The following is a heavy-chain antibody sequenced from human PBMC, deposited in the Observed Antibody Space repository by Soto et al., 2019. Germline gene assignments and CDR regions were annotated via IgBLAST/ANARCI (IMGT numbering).Heavy chain of an antibody. V-gene: IGHV3-33*01. CDR2: IWYDGSNK. J-gene: IGHJ3*02. D-gene: IGHD3-10*01. CDR3: ARDLDYGSGSYAFDI. CDR1: GFTFSSYG. Sequence: GGSLRLSCAASGFTFSSYGMHWVRQAPGKGLGWVAVIWYDGSNKYYADSVKGRFTISRDNSKNTLYLQMNSLRAEDTAVYYCARDLDYGSGSYAFDIWGQGTMVTVSS.